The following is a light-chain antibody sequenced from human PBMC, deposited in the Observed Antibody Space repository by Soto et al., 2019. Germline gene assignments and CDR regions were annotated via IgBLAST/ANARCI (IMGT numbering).Light chain of an antibody. V-gene: IGKV1-5*03. CDR1: QSISCW. Sequence: DIQMTQSPSTLSASVGDRVTITCRASQSISCWLAWYQQKPGKAPKLLLYKASSLESGVPSRFSGSGSGTEFTLTISSLQPDDFATYYCQQYKSYPTFGGGTKVDIK. J-gene: IGKJ4*01. CDR3: QQYKSYPT. CDR2: KAS.